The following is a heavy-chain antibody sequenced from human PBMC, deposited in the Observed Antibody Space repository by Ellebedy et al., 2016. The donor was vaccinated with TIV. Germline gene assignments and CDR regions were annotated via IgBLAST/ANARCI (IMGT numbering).Heavy chain of an antibody. Sequence: MPSETLSLTCAVSGGSISSISWWTWVRQSPGKGLEWIGEIYHTGSSDYNPSLKSRVTMSVDKSKNQFSLKLSSVTAADSAVYYCARLRGAGSLQEGNYHFLGLDVWGQGTSVTVSS. V-gene: IGHV4-4*02. J-gene: IGHJ6*02. D-gene: IGHD3-16*01. CDR3: ARLRGAGSLQEGNYHFLGLDV. CDR1: GGSISSISW. CDR2: IYHTGSS.